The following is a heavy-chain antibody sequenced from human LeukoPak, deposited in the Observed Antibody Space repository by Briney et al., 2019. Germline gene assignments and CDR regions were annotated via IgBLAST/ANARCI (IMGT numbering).Heavy chain of an antibody. V-gene: IGHV6-1*01. D-gene: IGHD2-15*01. CDR2: TYYRSKWYN. CDR1: GDSVSSNSAA. J-gene: IGHJ4*02. Sequence: SQTLSLTCAISGDSVSSNSAAWSWIRQSPSRGLEWLGRTYYRSKWYNDYAVSVKSRITINPDTSKNRFSLQLNSVTPEDTAVYYCARGGGENYCSGGSCYYRVNYFDYWGQGTLVTVSS. CDR3: ARGGGENYCSGGSCYYRVNYFDY.